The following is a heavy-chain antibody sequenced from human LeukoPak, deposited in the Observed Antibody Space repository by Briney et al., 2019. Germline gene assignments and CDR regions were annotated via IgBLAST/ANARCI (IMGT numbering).Heavy chain of an antibody. J-gene: IGHJ3*02. CDR3: AKRYPYSSSGELGSGDAFDI. D-gene: IGHD6-13*01. Sequence: GGSLRLSCAASGFTFSSYAMSWVRQAPGKGLEWVSAISGSGGSTYYADSVKGRFTISRDNSKNTLYLQMNSLGAEDTAVYYCAKRYPYSSSGELGSGDAFDIWGQGTMVTVSS. CDR2: ISGSGGST. V-gene: IGHV3-23*01. CDR1: GFTFSSYA.